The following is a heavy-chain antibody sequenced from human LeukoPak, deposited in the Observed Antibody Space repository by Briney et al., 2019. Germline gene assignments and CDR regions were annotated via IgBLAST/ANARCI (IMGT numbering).Heavy chain of an antibody. V-gene: IGHV1-46*01. Sequence: GASVKISCKASGYTFTNYYMHWVRQAPGQGREGMGIISPSGSSTTYAQKFQGRVTMTRDMSTTTVYMELSSLRSEDRGVYYCARGSSRSPRDAFDIWGRGTMVSVSS. J-gene: IGHJ3*02. CDR1: GYTFTNYY. CDR3: ARGSSRSPRDAFDI. CDR2: ISPSGSST.